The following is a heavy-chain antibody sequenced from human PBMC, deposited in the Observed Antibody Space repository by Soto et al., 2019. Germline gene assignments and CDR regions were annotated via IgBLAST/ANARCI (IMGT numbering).Heavy chain of an antibody. V-gene: IGHV1-2*02. CDR3: ARESVRGVIGY. CDR2: INPNSGGT. CDR1: GDTFTGYY. J-gene: IGHJ4*02. Sequence: ASVKVSCKASGDTFTGYYMHWVRRAPGQGLEWMGWINPNSGGTNYAQKFQGRVTMTRDTSISTAYMELSRLRSDDTAVYYCARESVRGVIGYWGQGTRVTVSS. D-gene: IGHD3-10*01.